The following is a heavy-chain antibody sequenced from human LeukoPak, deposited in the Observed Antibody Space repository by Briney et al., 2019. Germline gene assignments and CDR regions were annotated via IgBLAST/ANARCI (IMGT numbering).Heavy chain of an antibody. CDR2: IWYDGSNK. J-gene: IGHJ5*02. Sequence: PGGSLRLSCAASGFTFSSFGMHWVRQAPGKGLEWVAVIWYDGSNKYYADSVKGRFTISRDNAKNSLYLQMNSLRAEDTAVYYCARTLVVVAARMGNWFDPWGQGTLVTVSS. CDR3: ARTLVVVAARMGNWFDP. V-gene: IGHV3-33*03. CDR1: GFTFSSFG. D-gene: IGHD2-15*01.